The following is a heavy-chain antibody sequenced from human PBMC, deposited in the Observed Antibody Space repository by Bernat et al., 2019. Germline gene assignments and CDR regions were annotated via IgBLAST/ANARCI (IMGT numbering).Heavy chain of an antibody. D-gene: IGHD3-22*01. CDR2: IRRKAYGGTT. V-gene: IGHV3-49*03. CDR1: GFTFGDYA. CDR3: TRVHSGYYSIYGMDV. Sequence: EVQLVESGGGLVQPGRSLRLSCTASGFTFGDYAMSWFRQAPGKGLEGVGLIRRKAYGGTTEYAASVKGRFTISRDDSKSIAYLQMNSLKTEDTAVYYCTRVHSGYYSIYGMDVWGQGTTVTVSS. J-gene: IGHJ6*02.